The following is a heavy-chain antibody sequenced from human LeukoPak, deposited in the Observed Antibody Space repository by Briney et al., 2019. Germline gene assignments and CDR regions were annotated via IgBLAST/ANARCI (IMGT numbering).Heavy chain of an antibody. CDR3: ARRPPSAVAGKVFDY. D-gene: IGHD6-19*01. CDR2: IYYSGST. Sequence: SETPSLTCTVSGGSISSSSYFWGWIRQPPGKGLEWIGSIYYSGSTYYNPSLKSRVTISVDTSKNQFSLKLNSVTAADSSVYYCARRPPSAVAGKVFDYWGQGTLVTVSS. V-gene: IGHV4-39*01. J-gene: IGHJ4*02. CDR1: GGSISSSSYF.